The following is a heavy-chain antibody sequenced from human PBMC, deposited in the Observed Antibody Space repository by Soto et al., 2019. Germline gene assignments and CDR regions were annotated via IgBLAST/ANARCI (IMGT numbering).Heavy chain of an antibody. CDR3: ARALLRRHCSGVSCPNWFDP. D-gene: IGHD2-15*01. Sequence: XGSLRLSCAASGFTFSSYSMNWVRQAPGKGLEWVAVISYDVSNKYYADSVKGRFTISRDNSKNTLYLQMNSLRAEDTAVYYCARALLRRHCSGVSCPNWFDPWGQGTLVTVSS. CDR1: GFTFSSYS. CDR2: ISYDVSNK. V-gene: IGHV3-30-3*01. J-gene: IGHJ5*02.